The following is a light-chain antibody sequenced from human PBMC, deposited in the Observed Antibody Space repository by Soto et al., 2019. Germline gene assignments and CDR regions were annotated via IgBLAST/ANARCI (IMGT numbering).Light chain of an antibody. V-gene: IGKV3-20*01. J-gene: IGKJ2*01. CDR3: QQYGASPPYT. CDR1: QTITNNY. Sequence: EVVLAQSPGTLSLSPGERVTLSCRASQTITNNYLAWYQQKPGQAPRLLISAASSRAAGVPDRFSGSGSGTDFTLSISRLEPEDFAVYYCQQYGASPPYTFVQGTKLEIK. CDR2: AAS.